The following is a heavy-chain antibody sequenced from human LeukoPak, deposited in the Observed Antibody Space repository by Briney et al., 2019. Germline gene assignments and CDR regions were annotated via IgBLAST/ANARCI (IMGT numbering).Heavy chain of an antibody. J-gene: IGHJ3*02. CDR2: INSVGGTT. CDR3: ARSIMYGDHGEDI. CDR1: GFTFSSYS. Sequence: GSLRPSCATSGFTFSSYSMKLVRQASGKGLEWISYINSVGGTTFYADSVKGRFTISRDNAKNTLYLQMDSLRAEDAAIYYCARSIMYGDHGEDIWGQGTVVAVSS. D-gene: IGHD4-17*01. V-gene: IGHV3-48*04.